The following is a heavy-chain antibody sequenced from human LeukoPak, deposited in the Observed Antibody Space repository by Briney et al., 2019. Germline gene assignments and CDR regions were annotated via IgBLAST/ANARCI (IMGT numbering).Heavy chain of an antibody. J-gene: IGHJ5*02. V-gene: IGHV3-30*18. D-gene: IGHD2-21*02. Sequence: PGGSLRLSCAASGFTFSSYGMHWVRQAPGKGLEWVAVISYDGSNKYYADSVKGRFTISRDNSKNTLYLQMNSLRAEDTAVYYCAKDNGEYRGCGGDCYIGFRWFDPWGQGTLVTVSS. CDR3: AKDNGEYRGCGGDCYIGFRWFDP. CDR1: GFTFSSYG. CDR2: ISYDGSNK.